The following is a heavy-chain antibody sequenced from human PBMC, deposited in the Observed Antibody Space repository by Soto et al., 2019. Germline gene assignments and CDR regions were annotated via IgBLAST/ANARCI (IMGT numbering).Heavy chain of an antibody. Sequence: ASXKVSCKASGYTCTIYYMHWVRQAPGQGLEWMGIINPSGGSTSYAQKFQGRVTMTRDTSTSTVYMELSSLRSEDTAVYYCARDTGSLPFDYWGQGTLVTVSS. V-gene: IGHV1-46*01. D-gene: IGHD3-10*01. CDR2: INPSGGST. CDR1: GYTCTIYY. J-gene: IGHJ4*02. CDR3: ARDTGSLPFDY.